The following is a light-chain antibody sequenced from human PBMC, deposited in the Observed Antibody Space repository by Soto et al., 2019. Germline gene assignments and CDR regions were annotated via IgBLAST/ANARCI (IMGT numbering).Light chain of an antibody. J-gene: IGKJ5*01. CDR1: QSVRTNY. CDR2: GAS. Sequence: VLTQSPGTLSLSPGEGATLSCRTSQSVRTNYLAWYQQRPGQPPRLLIFGASRRATGIPDRFSGGGSGTDFTLTISRLEPEEFAVYYCQQYGTSPITFGQGTRLEIK. CDR3: QQYGTSPIT. V-gene: IGKV3-20*01.